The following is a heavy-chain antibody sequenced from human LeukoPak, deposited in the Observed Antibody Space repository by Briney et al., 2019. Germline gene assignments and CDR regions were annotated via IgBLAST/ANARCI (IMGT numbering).Heavy chain of an antibody. D-gene: IGHD2-2*01. J-gene: IGHJ3*02. CDR2: IIPILGIA. Sequence: GASVKVSCKASGGTFSSYTISWVRQAPGQGLEWMGRIIPILGIANYAQKFQGRVTITADKSTSTAYMELSSLRSEDTAVYHCACPRAVHCSSTSCQTSNGAFDIWGQGAMVTVSS. V-gene: IGHV1-69*02. CDR1: GGTFSSYT. CDR3: ACPRAVHCSSTSCQTSNGAFDI.